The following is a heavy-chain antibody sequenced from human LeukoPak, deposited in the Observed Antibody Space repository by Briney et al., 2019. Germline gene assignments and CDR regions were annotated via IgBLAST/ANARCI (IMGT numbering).Heavy chain of an antibody. Sequence: ASVKVSCKASGGTFSSYAISWVRQAPGQGLEWVGGIIPIFGTANYAQKFQGRVTITADESTSTAYMELSSLRSEDTAVYYCARDLEHSSSSGLRGGTFDYWAREPWSPSPQ. D-gene: IGHD6-6*01. CDR3: ARDLEHSSSSGLRGGTFDY. CDR1: GGTFSSYA. CDR2: IIPIFGTA. V-gene: IGHV1-69*13. J-gene: IGHJ4*02.